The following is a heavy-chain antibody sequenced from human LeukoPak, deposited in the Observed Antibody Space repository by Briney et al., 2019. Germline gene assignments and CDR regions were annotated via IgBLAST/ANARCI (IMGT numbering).Heavy chain of an antibody. CDR3: AREPVRDYFDY. CDR1: GFTFSSYS. CDR2: IYYSGST. J-gene: IGHJ4*02. Sequence: GSLRLSSAASGFTFSSYSMNWIRQPPGKGLEWIGSIYYSGSTYYNPSLKSRVTISVDTSKNQFSLKLSSVTAADTAVYYCAREPVRDYFDYWGQGTLVTVSS. V-gene: IGHV4-39*02.